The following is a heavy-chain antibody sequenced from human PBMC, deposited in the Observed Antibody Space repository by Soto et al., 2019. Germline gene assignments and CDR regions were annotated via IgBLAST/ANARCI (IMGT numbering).Heavy chain of an antibody. CDR1: GGTFSSYD. CDR3: ATTNCLPNLFDP. Sequence: PSESLSLACAVSGGTFSSYDWSWIRQPPGKGLEWMGEINHRGSTNYNPSLKGRVTMSVDTSKNQFSLKLTSMTAADTAVYYCATTNCLPNLFDPWGQGTLVTVSS. D-gene: IGHD1-1*01. J-gene: IGHJ5*02. CDR2: INHRGST. V-gene: IGHV4-34*08.